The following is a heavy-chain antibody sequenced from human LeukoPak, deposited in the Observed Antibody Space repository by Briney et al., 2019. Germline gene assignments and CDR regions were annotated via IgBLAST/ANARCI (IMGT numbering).Heavy chain of an antibody. CDR3: ARGYTYGSIDY. V-gene: IGHV3-74*01. CDR1: GFTFSSYW. CDR2: INNDGSSI. D-gene: IGHD5-18*01. Sequence: GGSLRLSCAASGFTFSSYWMHWVRQAPGKGLVWVSRINNDGSSIRYADSVKGRFTISRDNAKNTRYLQMNSLRAEDTAVYYCARGYTYGSIDYWGQGTLVTVSS. J-gene: IGHJ4*02.